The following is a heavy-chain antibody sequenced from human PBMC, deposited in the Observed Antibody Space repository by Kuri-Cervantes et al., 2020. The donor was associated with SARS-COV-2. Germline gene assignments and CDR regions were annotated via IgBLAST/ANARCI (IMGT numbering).Heavy chain of an antibody. J-gene: IGHJ6*02. CDR1: GFTFSSYE. D-gene: IGHD3-10*01. CDR3: ARDGEGNYYGSGIPHGMDV. Sequence: GGSLRLSCAASGFTFSSYEMNWVRQAPGKGLEWVSYISSSGSTIYYADSVKGRFTISRDNAKNSLYLQMNSLRAEDTAVYYCARDGEGNYYGSGIPHGMDVWGQGTTVTVSS. V-gene: IGHV3-48*03. CDR2: ISSSGSTI.